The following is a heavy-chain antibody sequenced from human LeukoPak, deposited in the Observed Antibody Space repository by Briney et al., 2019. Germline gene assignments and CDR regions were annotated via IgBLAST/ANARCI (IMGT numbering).Heavy chain of an antibody. CDR2: ISYDGSNK. D-gene: IGHD2-15*01. CDR3: AKEGYCSGGTCYRAVDP. Sequence: GGSLRLSCAASGFTFSSYGMHWVRQAPGKGLEWVAVISYDGSNKYYADSVKGRFTISKDNSKNTLYLQMNSLRAEDTAVYYCAKEGYCSGGTCYRAVDPWGQGTLVTVSS. CDR1: GFTFSSYG. V-gene: IGHV3-30*18. J-gene: IGHJ5*02.